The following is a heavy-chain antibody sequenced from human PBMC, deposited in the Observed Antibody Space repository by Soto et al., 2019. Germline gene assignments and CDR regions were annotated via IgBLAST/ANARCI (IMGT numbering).Heavy chain of an antibody. CDR1: GFTVSSNY. Sequence: EVQLVESGGGLVQPGGSLRLSCAASGFTVSSNYMSWVRQAPGKGLEWVSVIYSGGSTYYADSVKGRFNISRDNSKNTLYLQMNRLRAEDTAVYYCAAHGDYEINTNFDYWGQGTLVTVSS. CDR3: AAHGDYEINTNFDY. V-gene: IGHV3-66*04. CDR2: IYSGGST. J-gene: IGHJ4*02. D-gene: IGHD4-17*01.